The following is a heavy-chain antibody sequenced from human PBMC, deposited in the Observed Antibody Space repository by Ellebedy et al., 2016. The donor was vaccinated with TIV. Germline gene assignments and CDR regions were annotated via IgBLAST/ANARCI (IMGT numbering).Heavy chain of an antibody. CDR2: VHYTGIT. Sequence: MPGGSLRLSCTVSSGSVSSFYWNWIRQPPGKGLEYIGFVHYTGITNYNPSLRSRVTLSVDSFKNQFSLKLDSVTAADTAVYYCARDSKKGWAFDIWGQGTMVTVSS. V-gene: IGHV4-59*02. J-gene: IGHJ3*02. CDR1: SGSVSSFY. CDR3: ARDSKKGWAFDI.